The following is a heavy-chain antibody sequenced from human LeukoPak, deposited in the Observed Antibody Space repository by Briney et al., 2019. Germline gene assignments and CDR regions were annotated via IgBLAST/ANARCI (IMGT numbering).Heavy chain of an antibody. V-gene: IGHV1-2*02. D-gene: IGHD4-17*01. CDR1: GYTFTGYY. CDR3: ARELTTVTTRYDY. J-gene: IGHJ4*02. Sequence: ASVKVSCKASGYTFTGYYMHWVRQAPGQGLEWMGWIYPNSGGTNYAQKFQGRVTMTRDTSISTAYMELSRLRSDDTAVYYCARELTTVTTRYDYWGQGTLVTVSS. CDR2: IYPNSGGT.